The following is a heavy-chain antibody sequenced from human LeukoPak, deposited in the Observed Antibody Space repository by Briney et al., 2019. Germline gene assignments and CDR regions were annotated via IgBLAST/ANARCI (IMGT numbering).Heavy chain of an antibody. J-gene: IGHJ3*02. CDR2: IYPGDSDT. D-gene: IGHD3-22*01. V-gene: IGHV5-51*01. CDR3: ARGYLAAFDAFDI. CDR1: GSSFTSYW. Sequence: GESLKISCKGSGSSFTSYWIGWVRPMPGKGLEWMGIIYPGDSDTRYSPSFQGQVTISADKSISTAYLQWSSLKASDTAMYYCARGYLAAFDAFDIWGQGTMVTVSS.